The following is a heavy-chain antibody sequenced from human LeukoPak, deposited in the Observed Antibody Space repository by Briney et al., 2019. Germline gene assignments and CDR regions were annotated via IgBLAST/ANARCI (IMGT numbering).Heavy chain of an antibody. CDR3: ARMNYGDFDY. CDR2: IYYSGST. J-gene: IGHJ4*02. D-gene: IGHD4-17*01. V-gene: IGHV4-59*01. Sequence: SETLSLTCTVSGGSISSYYWSWIRQPPGKGLEWIAYIYYSGSTNYNPSLKSRVTISVDTSKNQFSLKLSSVTAADTAVYYCARMNYGDFDYWGQGTLVTVSS. CDR1: GGSISSYY.